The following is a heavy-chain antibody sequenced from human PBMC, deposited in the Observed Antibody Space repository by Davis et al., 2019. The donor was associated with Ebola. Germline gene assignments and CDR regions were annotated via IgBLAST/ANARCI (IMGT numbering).Heavy chain of an antibody. CDR1: GFTFSSYW. J-gene: IGHJ4*02. V-gene: IGHV3-7*03. CDR2: IKQDGSEK. D-gene: IGHD4-23*01. Sequence: PGGSLRLSCAASGFTFSSYWMSWVRQAPGKGLEWVANIKQDGSEKYYVDSVKGRFTISRDNAKNSLYLQMNSLRAEDTAVYYCARDNHRAAVVSWPFDYWGQGTLVTVSS. CDR3: ARDNHRAAVVSWPFDY.